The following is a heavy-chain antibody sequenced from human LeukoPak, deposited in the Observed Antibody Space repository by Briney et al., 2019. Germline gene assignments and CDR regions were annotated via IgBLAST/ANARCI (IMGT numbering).Heavy chain of an antibody. CDR3: ARATYYYGSGSYFDY. CDR2: INHSGST. V-gene: IGHV4-34*01. Sequence: SETLSLTCAVYGGSFSGYYWSWIRQPPGKGLEWIGEINHSGSTNYNPSLKSRVTISVDTSKNQFSLKLSSVTAADTAVYYCARATYYYGSGSYFDYWGQGTLVTVSS. J-gene: IGHJ4*02. D-gene: IGHD3-10*01. CDR1: GGSFSGYY.